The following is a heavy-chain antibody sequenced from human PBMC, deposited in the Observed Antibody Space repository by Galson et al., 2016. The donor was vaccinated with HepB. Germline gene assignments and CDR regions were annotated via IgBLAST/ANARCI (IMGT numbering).Heavy chain of an antibody. CDR1: GFTFSSYA. J-gene: IGHJ4*02. V-gene: IGHV3-23*01. Sequence: SLRLSCAASGFTFSSYAMSWVRQAPGKGLEWVSAICGSDGSTYYADSVKGRFTISRDNSKNTLYLQMNSLRAEDTAVYYCAKGQQLAYFDYWGQGTLVTVSS. D-gene: IGHD6-13*01. CDR2: ICGSDGST. CDR3: AKGQQLAYFDY.